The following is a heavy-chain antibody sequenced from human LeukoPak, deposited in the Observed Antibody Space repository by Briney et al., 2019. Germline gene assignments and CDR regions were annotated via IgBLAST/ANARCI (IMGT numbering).Heavy chain of an antibody. J-gene: IGHJ4*02. V-gene: IGHV3-23*01. Sequence: GGSLRLSCAASGFTFSKYVMSWGRQAPGKGLEWGSRISGSAGSTFYAESVKGRFTISRDNSKNTLYLQMDSLRAEDTALYYCASLDYFDSSDYGDYWGQGTLVTVSS. CDR3: ASLDYFDSSDYGDY. D-gene: IGHD3-22*01. CDR1: GFTFSKYV. CDR2: ISGSAGST.